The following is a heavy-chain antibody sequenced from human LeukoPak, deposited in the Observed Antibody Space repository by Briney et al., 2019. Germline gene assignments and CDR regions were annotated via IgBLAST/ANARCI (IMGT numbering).Heavy chain of an antibody. Sequence: GGSLRLSCTASGFTFSNYGMSWVRQAPGRGLEWVSTIGASGSDTYYADSVKGRFIISRDNSRNTLSLQMNSLRAEDTAVYYCAQDRVPGTSPKLDHWGQGTLVTVSS. CDR1: GFTFSNYG. CDR2: IGASGSDT. D-gene: IGHD1-7*01. J-gene: IGHJ4*02. CDR3: AQDRVPGTSPKLDH. V-gene: IGHV3-23*01.